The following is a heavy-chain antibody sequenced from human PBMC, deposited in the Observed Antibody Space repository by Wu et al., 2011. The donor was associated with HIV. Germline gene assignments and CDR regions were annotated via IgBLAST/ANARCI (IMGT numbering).Heavy chain of an antibody. CDR3: ARGERXDTNMDPNHYSYYGMDV. Sequence: QVQLVQSGAEVKKPGSSVKASCKASGGTFSSYAISWVRQAPGQGLEWMGGIIPIFGTTKYAQKFQGRVTITTDESTNTGYMELSSLRSEDTAVYYCARGERXDTNMDPNHYSYYGMDVWGPKGPRSPSPQ. CDR1: GGTFSSYA. CDR2: IIPIFGTT. D-gene: IGHD5-18*01. V-gene: IGHV1-69*05. J-gene: IGHJ6*01.